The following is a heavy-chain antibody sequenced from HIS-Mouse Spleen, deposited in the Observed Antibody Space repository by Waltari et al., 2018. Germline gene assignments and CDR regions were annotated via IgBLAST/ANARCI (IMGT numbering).Heavy chain of an antibody. CDR1: GGSISSSSYY. Sequence: QLQLQESGPGLVKPSETLSLTCTVSGGSISSSSYYWGWIRQPPGKGLEWLGSIYYSGGTHENPCLKSRVTIAVDTSKNQFSLKLSSVTAADTAVYYCARDSWRVAAARDAFDIWGQGTMVTVSS. V-gene: IGHV4-39*07. CDR2: IYYSGGT. J-gene: IGHJ3*02. CDR3: ARDSWRVAAARDAFDI. D-gene: IGHD5-12*01.